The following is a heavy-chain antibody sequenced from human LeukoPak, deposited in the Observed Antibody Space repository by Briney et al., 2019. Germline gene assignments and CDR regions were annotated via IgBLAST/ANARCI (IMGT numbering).Heavy chain of an antibody. CDR1: GGSISNYC. J-gene: IGHJ6*04. CDR2: IHYTGST. V-gene: IGHV4-59*01. CDR3: AKDRYGTVAGNYYYYAMDV. D-gene: IGHD6-19*01. Sequence: SETLSLTCTVSGGSISNYCWSWIRQPPGKGLEWIGYIHYTGSTNYNPSLKSRVTISVDTSKNQFSLKLSSVTAADRAVYYCAKDRYGTVAGNYYYYAMDVWGKGTTVTVSS.